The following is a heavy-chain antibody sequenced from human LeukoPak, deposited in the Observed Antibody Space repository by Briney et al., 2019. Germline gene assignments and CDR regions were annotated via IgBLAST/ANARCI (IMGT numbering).Heavy chain of an antibody. CDR1: GFTVSSNY. CDR2: IVASSVTT. J-gene: IGHJ4*02. CDR3: ARDERWIQFNY. Sequence: PGGSLRLSCAASGFTVSSNYMSWVRQAPGKGLEWVSGIVASSVTTYYADSVKGRFTISRDNSKNTLYLHMNALRVEDTAIYYCARDERWIQFNYWGQGTLVTVSS. V-gene: IGHV3-23*01. D-gene: IGHD5-18*01.